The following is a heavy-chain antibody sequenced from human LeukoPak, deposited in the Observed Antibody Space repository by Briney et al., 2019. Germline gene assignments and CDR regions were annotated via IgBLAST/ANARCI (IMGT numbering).Heavy chain of an antibody. D-gene: IGHD3-22*01. CDR3: ARDYYYDSSGYYSRNPFDAFDI. CDR1: GYTLSNHA. V-gene: IGHV1-69*13. J-gene: IGHJ3*02. CDR2: IIPIFGTA. Sequence: ASVKVSCKGSGYTLSNHAFSWVRQAPGQGLEWMGGIIPIFGTANYAQKFQGRVTITADESTSTAYMELSSLGSEDTAVYYCARDYYYDSSGYYSRNPFDAFDIWGQGTMVTVSS.